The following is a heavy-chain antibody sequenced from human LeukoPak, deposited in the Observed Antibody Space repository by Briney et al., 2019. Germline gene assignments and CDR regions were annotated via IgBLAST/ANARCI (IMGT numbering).Heavy chain of an antibody. CDR1: GFTFSSYT. V-gene: IGHV3-21*01. J-gene: IGHJ4*02. D-gene: IGHD1-20*01. Sequence: GGSLRLSCAASGFTFSSYTMNWVRQAPGKGLEWVSLISSSSSYIFYADSVKGRFTISRDNAKKSLYLQMNSLRAEDTAVYYCARPLSGTTNFDYWGQGTLVTVSS. CDR3: ARPLSGTTNFDY. CDR2: ISSSSSYI.